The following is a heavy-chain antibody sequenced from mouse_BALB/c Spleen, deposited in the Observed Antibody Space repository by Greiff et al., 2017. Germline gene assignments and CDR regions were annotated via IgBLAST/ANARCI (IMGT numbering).Heavy chain of an antibody. CDR3: ARQWDYAMDY. V-gene: IGHV14-3*02. CDR2: IDPANGNT. CDR1: GFNIKDTY. Sequence: VQLKESGAELVKPGASVKLSCTASGFNIKDTYMHWVKQRPEQGLEWIGRIDPANGNTKYDPKFQGKATITADTSSNTAYLQLSSLTSEDTAVYYCARQWDYAMDYWGQGTSVTVS. J-gene: IGHJ4*01.